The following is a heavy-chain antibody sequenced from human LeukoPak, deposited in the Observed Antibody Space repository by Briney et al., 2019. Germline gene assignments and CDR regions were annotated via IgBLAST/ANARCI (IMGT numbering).Heavy chain of an antibody. J-gene: IGHJ4*02. CDR1: GYTFTGYY. CDR2: INPNSGGT. D-gene: IGHD3-22*01. Sequence: ASVKVSCKASGYTFTGYYMHWVRQAPGQGLEWMGWINPNSGGTNYAQKFQGRVTMTRDTSISTAYMELSRLRSEDTAVYYCARRGYYYDSSGYYYYFDYWGQGTLVTVSS. V-gene: IGHV1-2*02. CDR3: ARRGYYYDSSGYYYYFDY.